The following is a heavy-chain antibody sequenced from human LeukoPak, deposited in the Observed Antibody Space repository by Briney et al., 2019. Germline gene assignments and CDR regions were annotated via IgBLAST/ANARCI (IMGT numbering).Heavy chain of an antibody. D-gene: IGHD1/OR15-1a*01. J-gene: IGHJ3*02. CDR1: GGTFSSYA. V-gene: IGHV1-69*05. CDR3: ARAKGTRTNAFDI. CDR2: IIPIFGTA. Sequence: ASVKVSCEASGGTFSSYAISWVRQAPGQGLEWMGGIIPIFGTANHAQKFQGKVTITTDESTSTAYMELSSLRSEDTAVYYCARAKGTRTNAFDIWGQGTMVTVSS.